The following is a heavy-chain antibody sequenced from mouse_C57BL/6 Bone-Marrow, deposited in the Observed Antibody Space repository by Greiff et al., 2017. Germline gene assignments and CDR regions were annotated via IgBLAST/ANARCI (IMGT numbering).Heavy chain of an antibody. D-gene: IGHD1-1*01. Sequence: VQLQQSGPVLVKPGASVKMSCKASGYTFTDYYMNWVKQSPGKSLEWIGVINPYNGGTSYNQKFKGKATLTVEKSSSTAYMELNSLTSEDSAVYYCARSPYYYGSSSFAYWGQGTLVTVSA. CDR2: INPYNGGT. V-gene: IGHV1-19*01. CDR3: ARSPYYYGSSSFAY. CDR1: GYTFTDYY. J-gene: IGHJ3*01.